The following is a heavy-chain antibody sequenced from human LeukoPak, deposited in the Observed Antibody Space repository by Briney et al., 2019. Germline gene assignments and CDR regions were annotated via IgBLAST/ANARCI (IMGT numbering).Heavy chain of an antibody. CDR1: GFTFSTYN. V-gene: IGHV3-48*01. D-gene: IGHD2-21*02. CDR3: ARVRSRGDWSDY. Sequence: GGSLRLSCAASGFTFSTYNMLWVRQTPAMGLEWLFYIHSGGYAVHYADSVKDRFTFSRDNAKNSLYLQMNSLRVEDTGVYYCARVRSRGDWSDYWGQGTRVTVSS. CDR2: IHSGGYAV. J-gene: IGHJ4*02.